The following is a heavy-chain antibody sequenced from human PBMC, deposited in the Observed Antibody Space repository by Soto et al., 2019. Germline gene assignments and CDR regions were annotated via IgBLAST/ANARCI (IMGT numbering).Heavy chain of an antibody. CDR2: INHSGST. V-gene: IGHV4-34*01. Sequence: TENLPLTCCVYGGSFIGYYGSWIRQPPGKGLEWIGEINHSGSTNYNPSLKSRVTISVDTSKNQFSLKLSSVTAADTAVYYCVRGGWYYDRRVADAVEIGGQWPVVT. D-gene: IGHD3-22*01. J-gene: IGHJ3*02. CDR1: GGSFIGYY. CDR3: VRGGWYYDRRVADAVEI.